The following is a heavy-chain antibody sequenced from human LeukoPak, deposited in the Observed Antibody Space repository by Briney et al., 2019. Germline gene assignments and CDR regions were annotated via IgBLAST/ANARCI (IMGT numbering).Heavy chain of an antibody. CDR2: ISGYNGNT. D-gene: IGHD5-12*01. Sequence: GASVTVSFTSSGYTFTSYGITWVRQAPGQGLEWMGWISGYNGNTKYARKVQGRVTMTTDTSTTTAYMELRSLRSDDTAVYYCARDTGLEWQRLGKEACYVWGQVTVVTVSP. CDR3: ARDTGLEWQRLGKEACYV. CDR1: GYTFTSYG. V-gene: IGHV1-18*01. J-gene: IGHJ3*01.